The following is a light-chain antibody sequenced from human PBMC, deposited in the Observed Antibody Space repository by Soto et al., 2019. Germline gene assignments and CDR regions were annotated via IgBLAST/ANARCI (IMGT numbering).Light chain of an antibody. J-gene: IGLJ2*01. V-gene: IGLV1-40*01. Sequence: QSVLTQPPSVSGAPGQRVTISCTGSSSNFGAGYDVQWYQQLPGTAPKLLIYGNTNRPSGVPDRFSGSKSGTSASLAITGLQAEDEADYYCQSHDSSLSGVVFGGGTKLTVL. CDR3: QSHDSSLSGVV. CDR2: GNT. CDR1: SSNFGAGYD.